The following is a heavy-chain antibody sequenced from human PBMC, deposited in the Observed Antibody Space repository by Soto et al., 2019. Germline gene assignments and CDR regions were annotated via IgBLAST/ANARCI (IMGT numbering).Heavy chain of an antibody. CDR3: AKDINSARDGYHYGADD. CDR1: GFTFSTYG. D-gene: IGHD5-18*01. J-gene: IGHJ4*02. Sequence: QVHLVESGGGVVQPGRSLRLSCAASGFTFSTYGIHWVRQAPGEGLEWVAIISYDGSDKWYVDSVKGRFTVSRDNSKNTLDRQMNSRRPEDTAIYYCAKDINSARDGYHYGADDWGQGTLVTVSS. V-gene: IGHV3-30*18. CDR2: ISYDGSDK.